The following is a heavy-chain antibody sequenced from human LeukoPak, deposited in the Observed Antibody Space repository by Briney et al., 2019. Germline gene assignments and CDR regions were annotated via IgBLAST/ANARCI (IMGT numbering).Heavy chain of an antibody. CDR1: GYTFTSYG. CDR3: ASPRGYSYGNLDY. Sequence: ASVKVSCKASGYTFTSYGISWVRQAPGQGLEWMGIINPSGGSTSYAQKFQGRVTMTRDMSTSTVYMELSSLRSEDTAVYYCASPRGYSYGNLDYWGQGTLVTVSS. CDR2: INPSGGST. J-gene: IGHJ4*02. V-gene: IGHV1-46*01. D-gene: IGHD5-18*01.